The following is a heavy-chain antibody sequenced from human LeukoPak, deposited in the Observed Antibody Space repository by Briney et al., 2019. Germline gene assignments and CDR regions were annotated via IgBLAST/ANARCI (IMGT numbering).Heavy chain of an antibody. J-gene: IGHJ4*02. CDR3: VREIWGSYY. V-gene: IGHV3-7*01. D-gene: IGHD3-16*01. Sequence: PGGSLRLSCAASGFTFSSYWMSWVRQAPGKGLEWVANIKQDGSEKQYVDSVKGRFTISRDNAKNTLYLQMNRLSVDDTAVYYCVREIWGSYYWGQGTLVTVSS. CDR1: GFTFSSYW. CDR2: IKQDGSEK.